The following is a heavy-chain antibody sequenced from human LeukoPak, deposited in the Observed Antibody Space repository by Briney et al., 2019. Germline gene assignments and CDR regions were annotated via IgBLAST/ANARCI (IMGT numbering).Heavy chain of an antibody. CDR2: MYYSGNT. CDR3: ARARMDGSGPDY. J-gene: IGHJ4*02. D-gene: IGHD3-10*01. V-gene: IGHV4-38-2*02. Sequence: SETLSLTCTVSGYSISSGYYWGWIRQPPGKGLEWIGSMYYSGNTYYNPSLKSRVTISVDTSKNQFPLKLSSVTAADTAVYYCARARMDGSGPDYWGQGTLVTVSS. CDR1: GYSISSGYY.